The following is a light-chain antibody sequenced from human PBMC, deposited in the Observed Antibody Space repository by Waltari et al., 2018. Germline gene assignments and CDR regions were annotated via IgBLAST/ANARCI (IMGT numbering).Light chain of an antibody. Sequence: VILTESPATLSLSPGERATLSCSASQSVSSYLAWYQQKPGQAPRHLIYGAATRATGIRDRFSCSGSGTECTLTINSLEPEDLAVYYCQKYSSSPLTFGGGTKVEIK. V-gene: IGKV3-20*01. CDR3: QKYSSSPLT. CDR1: QSVSSY. J-gene: IGKJ4*01. CDR2: GAA.